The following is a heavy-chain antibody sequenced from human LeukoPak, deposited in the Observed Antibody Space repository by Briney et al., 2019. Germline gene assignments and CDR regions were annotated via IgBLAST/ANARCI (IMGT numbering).Heavy chain of an antibody. CDR3: ARDAGYSSGWSHWYFDL. Sequence: GGSLRLSCAASGFIFSSYSMNWVRQAPGKGLEWVSYITSSSSIIYNADSVKGRFTISRDNAKNSLYLQMNSLRDEDTAVYYCARDAGYSSGWSHWYFDLWGCGTLVTVSS. D-gene: IGHD6-19*01. J-gene: IGHJ2*01. CDR1: GFIFSSYS. CDR2: ITSSSSII. V-gene: IGHV3-48*02.